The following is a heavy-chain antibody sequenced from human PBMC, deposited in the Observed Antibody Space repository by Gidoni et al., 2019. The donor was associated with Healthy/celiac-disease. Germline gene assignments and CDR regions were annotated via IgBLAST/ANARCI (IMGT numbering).Heavy chain of an antibody. J-gene: IGHJ3*02. CDR3: ASETQNDAFDI. CDR2: IYYSGST. Sequence: QVQLQESGPGLVKPSETLSLTCTVSGGSISSYYWSWIRQPPGKGLEWIGYIYYSGSTNYNPSLKSRVTISVDTSKNQFSLKLSSVTAADTAVYYCASETQNDAFDIWGQGTMVTVSS. V-gene: IGHV4-59*01. CDR1: GGSISSYY.